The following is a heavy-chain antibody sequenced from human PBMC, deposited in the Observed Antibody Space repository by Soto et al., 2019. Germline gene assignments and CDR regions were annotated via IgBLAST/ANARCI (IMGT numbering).Heavy chain of an antibody. V-gene: IGHV4-59*01. D-gene: IGHD4-17*01. Sequence: XATLSLTCTVSGGSISSYYWSGMRQPPGKGLEWIGYIYYSGSTNYNPSLKSRVTISVDTSKNQFSLKLSSVTAADTAVYYCARGGRATVVTPGYYYGMDVWGQGTTVTVSS. CDR1: GGSISSYY. J-gene: IGHJ6*02. CDR2: IYYSGST. CDR3: ARGGRATVVTPGYYYGMDV.